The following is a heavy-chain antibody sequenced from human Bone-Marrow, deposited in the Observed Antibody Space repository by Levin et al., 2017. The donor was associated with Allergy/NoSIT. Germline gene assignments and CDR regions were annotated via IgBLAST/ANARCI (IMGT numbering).Heavy chain of an antibody. CDR2: IYYRTKWFV. Sequence: PSETLSLTCAISGDSVSSNTAAWTWIRQSPSRGLEWLGKIYYRTKWFVDYADSVSSRIHINVDTSKNQFSLQLNSVTPDDTAVYYCAREVGPPATVIITVKNYFGPWGQGTPVTVSS. V-gene: IGHV6-1*01. D-gene: IGHD1-20*01. CDR1: GDSVSSNTAA. CDR3: AREVGPPATVIITVKNYFGP. J-gene: IGHJ5*02.